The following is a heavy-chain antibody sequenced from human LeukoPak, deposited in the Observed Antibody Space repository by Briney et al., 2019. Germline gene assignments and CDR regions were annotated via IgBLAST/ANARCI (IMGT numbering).Heavy chain of an antibody. CDR2: IYISGST. J-gene: IGHJ4*02. V-gene: IGHV4-4*07. CDR3: ARKPYGSGRFDY. D-gene: IGHD3-10*01. Sequence: SETLSLTCTVSGASINSHYWSWIRQPAGKGLEWIGRIYISGSTNYNSSLQSRVTMSADTSKNQFSLKLNSVTAADTAVYYCARKPYGSGRFDYWGQGTLVTVSS. CDR1: GASINSHY.